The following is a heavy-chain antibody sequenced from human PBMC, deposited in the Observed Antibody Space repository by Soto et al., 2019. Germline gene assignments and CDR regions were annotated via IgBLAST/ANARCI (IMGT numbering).Heavy chain of an antibody. D-gene: IGHD5-12*01. CDR1: GFTFSSYG. V-gene: IGHV3-30*18. Sequence: PGGSLRLSCAASGFTFSSYGMHWVRQAPGKGLEWVAVISYDGSNKYYADSVKGRFTISRDNSKNTLYLQMNSLRAEDTAVYYCAKDDYSGYDSRRSTYFDYWGQGTLVTVSS. CDR3: AKDDYSGYDSRRSTYFDY. CDR2: ISYDGSNK. J-gene: IGHJ4*02.